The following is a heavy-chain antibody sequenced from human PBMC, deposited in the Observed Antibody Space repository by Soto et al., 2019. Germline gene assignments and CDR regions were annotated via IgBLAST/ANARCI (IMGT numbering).Heavy chain of an antibody. CDR2: ISYDGSNK. Sequence: QVQLVESGGGVVQPGRSLRLSCAASGFTFSSYGMHWVRQAPGKGLEWVAVISYDGSNKHYADSVKGRFTISRDNSKNTLYLQMNSLRAEDTAVYYCAKDLGARGDYGVYYFDYWGQGTLVTVSS. V-gene: IGHV3-30*18. CDR1: GFTFSSYG. D-gene: IGHD4-17*01. CDR3: AKDLGARGDYGVYYFDY. J-gene: IGHJ4*02.